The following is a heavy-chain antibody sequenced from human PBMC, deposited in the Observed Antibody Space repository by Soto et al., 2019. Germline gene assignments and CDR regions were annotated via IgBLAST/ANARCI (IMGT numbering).Heavy chain of an antibody. CDR2: IYYSGST. CDR3: ARIPVDTAMIYWLDP. J-gene: IGHJ5*02. CDR1: GGSVSSGDYY. D-gene: IGHD5-18*01. Sequence: PSETLSLTCSVSGGSVSSGDYYWSWIRQSPGKGLEWIGHIYYSGSTNYNPSLRSRVTISVDTSKNVFPLKLSSVTAADTAVYYCARIPVDTAMIYWLDPWGQGTLVTVSS. V-gene: IGHV4-61*08.